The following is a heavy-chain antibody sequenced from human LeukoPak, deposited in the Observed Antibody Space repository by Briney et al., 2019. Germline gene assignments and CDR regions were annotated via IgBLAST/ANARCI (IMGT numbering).Heavy chain of an antibody. J-gene: IGHJ4*02. D-gene: IGHD4-17*01. CDR2: ISSTGGRT. CDR3: AKESPYGDNRLYYFDY. V-gene: IGHV3-23*01. CDR1: GFTFSSYA. Sequence: GGSLRLSCAASGFTFSSYAMSWVRQAPGKGLDWVSAISSTGGRTYYADSVKGRFTISRDNSRNTVYLQMNSLRAEDTAVYYCAKESPYGDNRLYYFDYWGQGTLVTVSS.